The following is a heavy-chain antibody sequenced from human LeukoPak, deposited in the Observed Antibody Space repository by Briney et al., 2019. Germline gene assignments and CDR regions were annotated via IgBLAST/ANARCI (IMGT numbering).Heavy chain of an antibody. CDR2: ISYDGSNK. Sequence: PGGSLRLSCAASGFTFTNYAMHWVRQAPGKGLEWVAVISYDGSNKYYADSVKGRFTISRDNSKNTLYLQMNSLRAEDTAVYYCARGRWLHIDYWGQGTLVTVSS. CDR3: ARGRWLHIDY. D-gene: IGHD5-24*01. CDR1: GFTFTNYA. V-gene: IGHV3-30-3*01. J-gene: IGHJ4*02.